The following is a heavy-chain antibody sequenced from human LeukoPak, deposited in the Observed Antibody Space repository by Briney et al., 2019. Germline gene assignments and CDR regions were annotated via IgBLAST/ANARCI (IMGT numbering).Heavy chain of an antibody. J-gene: IGHJ5*02. CDR3: ARRNWNYENWLDP. CDR2: IYYTGNT. CDR1: GSSIGSSAYY. D-gene: IGHD1-7*01. Sequence: SETLSLTCTDSGSSIGSSAYYWGWIRQPQGKGLEGIGSIYYTGNTYYNPSLKSRVTISVDTSNHQFFLKLTSVAAADTAVYYCARRNWNYENWLDPWGQGTLVTVSS. V-gene: IGHV4-39*01.